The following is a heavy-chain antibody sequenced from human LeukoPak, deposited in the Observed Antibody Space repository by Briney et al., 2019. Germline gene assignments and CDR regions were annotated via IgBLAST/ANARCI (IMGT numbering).Heavy chain of an antibody. CDR3: ARESVPAGWNWFDP. V-gene: IGHV4-59*01. Sequence: SETLSLTCTVSGGSISSYYWSWIRQPPGKGLEWIGYIYYSGSTNYNPSLKSRVTISVDTSKNQFSLKLSSVTAADTAVYYCARESVPAGWNWFDPWGQGTLVTVSS. CDR2: IYYSGST. J-gene: IGHJ5*02. D-gene: IGHD2-2*01. CDR1: GGSISSYY.